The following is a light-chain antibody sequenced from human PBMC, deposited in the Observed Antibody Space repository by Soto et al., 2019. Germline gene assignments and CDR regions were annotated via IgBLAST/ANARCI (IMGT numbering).Light chain of an antibody. J-gene: IGLJ1*01. V-gene: IGLV1-44*01. CDR2: NNN. CDR1: SSNIGTNA. Sequence: QSVLTQPPSASGTPGQRVTISCSGGSSNIGTNAVNWYQQLPGTAPKLLIYNNNQRPSGVPDRFSGSKSGTSASLAISGLQSEDEADYYCAAWDDSVNGYVFGTGTKFTVL. CDR3: AAWDDSVNGYV.